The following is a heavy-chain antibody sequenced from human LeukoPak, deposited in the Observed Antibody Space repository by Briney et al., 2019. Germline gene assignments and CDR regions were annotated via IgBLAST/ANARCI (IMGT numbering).Heavy chain of an antibody. D-gene: IGHD5-24*01. V-gene: IGHV3-30*04. CDR1: GFTFSSYA. J-gene: IGHJ3*02. CDR3: ARGSGSGYNRIGNDAFDI. Sequence: PGGSLRLSCAASGFTFSSYAMHWVRQAPGKGLEWVAVISYDGSNKYYADSVKGRFTISRDNSKNTLYLQMNSLRAEDTAVYYCARGSGSGYNRIGNDAFDIWGQGTMVTVSS. CDR2: ISYDGSNK.